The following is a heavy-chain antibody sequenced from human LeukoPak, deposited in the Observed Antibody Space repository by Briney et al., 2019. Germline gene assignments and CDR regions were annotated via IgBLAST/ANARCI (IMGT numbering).Heavy chain of an antibody. CDR3: AKEPREYCSSSACPNWLDP. CDR2: ISASGGTT. D-gene: IGHD2/OR15-2a*01. V-gene: IGHV3-23*01. Sequence: GGSLRLSCAASGFTFNSYAMSWVRQPPGKGLEWVSAISASGGTTYYADSVRGRFTISRDNSENTLYLQMNSLRVEDTAVYYCAKEPREYCSSSACPNWLDPWGQGALVTVS. CDR1: GFTFNSYA. J-gene: IGHJ5*02.